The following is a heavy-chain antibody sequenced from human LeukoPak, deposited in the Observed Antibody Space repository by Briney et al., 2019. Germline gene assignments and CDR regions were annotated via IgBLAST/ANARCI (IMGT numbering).Heavy chain of an antibody. V-gene: IGHV3-64*01. J-gene: IGHJ4*02. CDR3: ARGGAATLFDY. D-gene: IGHD1-26*01. Sequence: GGSLRLSCAASGFTFSSYAMHWVRQAPGKGLEYVSAITSNGDKTYYGNSVKGRFTISRDNSKNTLYLQMGSLRIEDMAVYYCARGGAATLFDYWGQGTLVTVSS. CDR1: GFTFSSYA. CDR2: ITSNGDKT.